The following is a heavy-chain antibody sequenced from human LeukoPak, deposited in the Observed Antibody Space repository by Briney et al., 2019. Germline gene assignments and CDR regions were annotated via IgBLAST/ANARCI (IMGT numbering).Heavy chain of an antibody. CDR1: GFTFSSYG. V-gene: IGHV3-30*18. D-gene: IGHD5-12*01. CDR2: ISYDGSNK. J-gene: IGHJ4*02. CDR3: AKWVAGGYDPPREYYFDY. Sequence: GGSLRLSCAASGFTFSSYGMHWVRQAPGKGLEWVAVISYDGSNKYYADSVKGRFTISRDNSKNTLYLRMNSLRAEDTAVYYCAKWVAGGYDPPREYYFDYWGQGTLVTVSS.